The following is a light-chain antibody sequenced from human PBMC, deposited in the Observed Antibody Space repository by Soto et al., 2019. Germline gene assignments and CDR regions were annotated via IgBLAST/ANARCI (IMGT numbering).Light chain of an antibody. CDR3: SSYTTTDAI. CDR2: DVS. CDR1: SSDVGGYNY. Sequence: QSALTQPASVSGSPGQSITIYCTGSSSDVGGYNYVSWYQQHPGKAPKLMIYDVSNRPSGVSNRFSGSKSGNTASLTISGLQAEDDADYYCSSYTTTDAIFGGWTKVTVL. J-gene: IGLJ2*01. V-gene: IGLV2-14*03.